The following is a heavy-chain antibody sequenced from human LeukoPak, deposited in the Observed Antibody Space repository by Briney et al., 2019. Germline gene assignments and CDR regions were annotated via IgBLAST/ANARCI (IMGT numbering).Heavy chain of an antibody. D-gene: IGHD1-26*01. V-gene: IGHV3-30*02. CDR3: AKAVGGGATSFDY. J-gene: IGHJ4*02. CDR1: GFTFGSYG. Sequence: PGGSLRLSCAASGFTFGSYGMHWVRQAPGKGLEGVSFIRYGGNNKYYADSVKGRFTISRDNSKNTLYLQMDSLRAEDTAVYYCAKAVGGGATSFDYWGQGTLVTVSS. CDR2: IRYGGNNK.